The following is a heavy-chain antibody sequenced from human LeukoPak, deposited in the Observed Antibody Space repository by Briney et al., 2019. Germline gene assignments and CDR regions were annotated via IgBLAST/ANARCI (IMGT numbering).Heavy chain of an antibody. Sequence: GGSLRLSCAASGFTFSSYAMHWVRQAPGKGLEWVAVISYDGSNKYYADSVKGRFTISRDNSKNTLYLQMNSLRAEDTAVYYCGGCSSTSCSTRDTYFDYWGQGTLVTVSS. CDR1: GFTFSSYA. CDR3: GGCSSTSCSTRDTYFDY. CDR2: ISYDGSNK. V-gene: IGHV3-30-3*01. J-gene: IGHJ4*02. D-gene: IGHD2-2*01.